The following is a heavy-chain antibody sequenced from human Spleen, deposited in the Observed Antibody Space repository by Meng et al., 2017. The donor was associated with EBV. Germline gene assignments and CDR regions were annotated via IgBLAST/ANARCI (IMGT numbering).Heavy chain of an antibody. D-gene: IGHD3-3*01. CDR2: INPNSGGA. V-gene: IGHV1-2*04. Sequence: QGLLVQSGAEVKRPGASVKVSFKASGYSFIGYYIHWVRQAPGQGLEWMGWINPNSGGATYAQKFQGWVTMTRDTSMSTAYMELSRLTSDATAVYYCARGSDFWSGSFDYWGQGTLVTVSS. CDR1: GYSFIGYY. J-gene: IGHJ4*02. CDR3: ARGSDFWSGSFDY.